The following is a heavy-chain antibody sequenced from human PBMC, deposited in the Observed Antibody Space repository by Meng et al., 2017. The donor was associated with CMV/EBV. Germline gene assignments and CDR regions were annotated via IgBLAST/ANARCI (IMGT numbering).Heavy chain of an antibody. CDR3: AREGWGWLPGSGMDV. Sequence: GGSLRLSCAASGFTFSSYEMNWVRQAPGKGLEWDSYISSSGSTIYYADSVKGRFTISRDNAKNSLYLQMNSLRAEDTAVYYCAREGWGWLPGSGMDVWGQGTTVTVSS. CDR1: GFTFSSYE. D-gene: IGHD3-16*01. V-gene: IGHV3-48*03. J-gene: IGHJ6*02. CDR2: ISSSGSTI.